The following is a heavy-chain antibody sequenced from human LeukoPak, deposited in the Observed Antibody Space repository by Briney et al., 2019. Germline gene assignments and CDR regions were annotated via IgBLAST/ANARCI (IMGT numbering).Heavy chain of an antibody. CDR2: INAGNGNT. CDR1: GYTFTSYA. J-gene: IGHJ4*02. CDR3: ARDHRRVAAAGTSIGY. Sequence: ASVKVSCKASGYTFTSYAMHWVRQAPGQRLEWMGWINAGNGNTKYSQKFQGRVTITRDTSASTAYMELSSLRSEDTAVYYCARDHRRVAAAGTSIGYWGQGTLVTVSS. V-gene: IGHV1-3*01. D-gene: IGHD6-13*01.